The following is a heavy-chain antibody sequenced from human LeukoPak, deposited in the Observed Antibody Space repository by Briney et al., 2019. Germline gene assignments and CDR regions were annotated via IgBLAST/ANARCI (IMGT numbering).Heavy chain of an antibody. D-gene: IGHD6-19*01. Sequence: SETLSLTCTVSGGSISSYYWSWIRQPPGKGLEWIGYIYYSGSTNYNPSLKSRVTISVDTSKNQFSLKLSSVTAADTAVYYCARGIEWLVMDYSYWYFDLWGRGTLVTVSS. J-gene: IGHJ2*01. CDR3: ARGIEWLVMDYSYWYFDL. CDR2: IYYSGST. V-gene: IGHV4-59*01. CDR1: GGSISSYY.